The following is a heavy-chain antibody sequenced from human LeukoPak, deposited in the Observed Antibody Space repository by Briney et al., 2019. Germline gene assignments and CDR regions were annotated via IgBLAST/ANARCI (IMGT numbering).Heavy chain of an antibody. Sequence: GGSLRLSCAASGFTFRNYAMTWVRQAPGQGLQSVSTITGSGDRTYYANSVKGRFTISRDNAKNSLYLQMNSLRAEDTAVYYCARDADPRNYDILTGYYYKGGYYFDYWGQGTLVTVSS. CDR2: ITGSGDRT. J-gene: IGHJ4*02. D-gene: IGHD3-9*01. CDR3: ARDADPRNYDILTGYYYKGGYYFDY. CDR1: GFTFRNYA. V-gene: IGHV3-23*01.